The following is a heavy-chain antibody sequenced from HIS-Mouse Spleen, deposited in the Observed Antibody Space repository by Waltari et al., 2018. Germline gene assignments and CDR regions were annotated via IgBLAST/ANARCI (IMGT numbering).Heavy chain of an antibody. Sequence: QLQLQESGPGLVKPSETLSLTCTVSGGSISSSSYYWGWIRQPPGKGLEWIGSIYYSGRTYYYPSLKSRVTISVDTSKNQFSLKLSSVTAADTAVYYCAREIPYSSSWYDWYFDLWGRCTLVTVSS. CDR3: AREIPYSSSWYDWYFDL. D-gene: IGHD6-13*01. CDR2: IYYSGRT. V-gene: IGHV4-39*07. CDR1: GGSISSSSYY. J-gene: IGHJ2*01.